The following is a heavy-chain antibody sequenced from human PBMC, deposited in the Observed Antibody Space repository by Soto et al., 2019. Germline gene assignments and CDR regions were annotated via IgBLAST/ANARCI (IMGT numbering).Heavy chain of an antibody. Sequence: PSETLSLTCAVSGGSISSGGYSWSWIRQPPGKGLEWIGYIYHSGSTYYNPSLKSRVTISVDRSKNQFSLKLSSVTAADTAVYYCARVRGSYCGGDCYPPTPNWFDPWGQGTLVTVSS. CDR3: ARVRGSYCGGDCYPPTPNWFDP. CDR2: IYHSGST. D-gene: IGHD2-21*02. J-gene: IGHJ5*02. V-gene: IGHV4-30-2*01. CDR1: GGSISSGGYS.